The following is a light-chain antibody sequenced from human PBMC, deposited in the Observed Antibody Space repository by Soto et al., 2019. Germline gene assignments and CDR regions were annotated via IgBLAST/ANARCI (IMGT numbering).Light chain of an antibody. CDR3: QQYASSPLT. Sequence: EIVLPQSPGTLSVSPGERVALSCRASQSVGRNFLAWYQHKPGQAPRLLIHGASTRATGIPDRFSGSGSGTDFTLTISRLEAEDFAVFYCQQYASSPLTFGGGTKVETK. CDR2: GAS. J-gene: IGKJ4*01. V-gene: IGKV3-20*01. CDR1: QSVGRNF.